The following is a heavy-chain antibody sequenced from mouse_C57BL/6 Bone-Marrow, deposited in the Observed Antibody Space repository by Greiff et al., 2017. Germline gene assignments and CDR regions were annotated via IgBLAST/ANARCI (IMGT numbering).Heavy chain of an antibody. CDR3: AREGGGYYGISFAY. V-gene: IGHV1-76*01. D-gene: IGHD2-1*01. CDR2: IYPGSGNT. CDR1: GYTFTDYY. J-gene: IGHJ3*01. Sequence: VQLQQSGAELVRPGASVKLSCKASGYTFTDYYINWVKQRPGQGLEWIARIYPGSGNTYYNEKFKGKATLTAEKSSSHAYMQLSSLTSEDSAVYFCAREGGGYYGISFAYWGQGTLVTVSA.